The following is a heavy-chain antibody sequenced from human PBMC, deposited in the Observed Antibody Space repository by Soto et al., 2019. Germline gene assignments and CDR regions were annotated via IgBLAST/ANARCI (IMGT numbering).Heavy chain of an antibody. J-gene: IGHJ4*02. CDR2: ISGTALAT. Sequence: VGSLRLSCVASGFNFKNYVMTWVRQAPGTGLEWVSSISGTALATYYADSVKGRFTISRDNPKNTLYLQMNSLRAEDTAVYYCAKGRTTDLDYWGQGTLVTVSS. CDR3: AKGRTTDLDY. D-gene: IGHD4-4*01. CDR1: GFNFKNYV. V-gene: IGHV3-23*01.